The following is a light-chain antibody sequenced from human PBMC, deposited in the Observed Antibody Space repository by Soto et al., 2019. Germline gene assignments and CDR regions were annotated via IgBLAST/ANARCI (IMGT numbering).Light chain of an antibody. Sequence: EILVTQSPATLSVSPGERVTLSCRASQSVTRDLAWYQQKPGQAPRLLIYGASTRATGIPARFSGSGSGTEFTLTINSLPSEDFAIYYCQQYRTFGQGTRVEIK. CDR1: QSVTRD. CDR3: QQYRT. J-gene: IGKJ1*01. V-gene: IGKV3-15*01. CDR2: GAS.